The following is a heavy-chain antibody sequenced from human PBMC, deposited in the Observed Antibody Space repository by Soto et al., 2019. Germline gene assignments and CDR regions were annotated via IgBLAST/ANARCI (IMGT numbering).Heavy chain of an antibody. CDR2: VYWNDDK. CDR1: GISLSTSGVG. J-gene: IGHJ3*02. V-gene: IGHV2-5*01. CDR3: ARGLATLPVFAFDI. Sequence: SGPTLVNPTQTLTLTCTLSGISLSTSGVGLGWIRQTPGKALEWLALVYWNDDKHYSPSLKSRLTITKDTSKNQAILTMTNMDPVDTATYYCARGLATLPVFAFDIWGQGTVVT. D-gene: IGHD1-1*01.